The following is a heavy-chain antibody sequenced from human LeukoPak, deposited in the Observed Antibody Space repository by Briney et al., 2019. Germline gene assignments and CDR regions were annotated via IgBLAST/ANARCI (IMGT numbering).Heavy chain of an antibody. V-gene: IGHV4-34*01. J-gene: IGHJ5*02. CDR1: GGSISSYY. CDR2: INHSGST. Sequence: PSETLSLTCTVSGGSISSYYWSWIRQPPGKGLEWIGEINHSGSTNYNPSLKSRVTISVDTSKNQFSLKLSSVTAADTAVYYCTRDTGYSSSWYQNWFDPWGQGTLVTVSS. D-gene: IGHD6-13*01. CDR3: TRDTGYSSSWYQNWFDP.